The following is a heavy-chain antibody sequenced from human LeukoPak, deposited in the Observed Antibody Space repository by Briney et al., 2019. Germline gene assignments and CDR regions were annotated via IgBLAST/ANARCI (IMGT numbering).Heavy chain of an antibody. CDR2: IKQDGSEK. CDR3: ARVRRVVQNHYDFWSGYYAAWFDP. CDR1: GFTFSSYW. Sequence: GGSLRLSCAASGFTFSSYWMSWVRQAPGKGLEWVANIKQDGSEKYYVDSVKGRFTISRDNAKNSLYLQMNSLRAEDTAVYYCARVRRVVQNHYDFWSGYYAAWFDPWGQGTLVTVSS. J-gene: IGHJ5*02. D-gene: IGHD3-3*01. V-gene: IGHV3-7*01.